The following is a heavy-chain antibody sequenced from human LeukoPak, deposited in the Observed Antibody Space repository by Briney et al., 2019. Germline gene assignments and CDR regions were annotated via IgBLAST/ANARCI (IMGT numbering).Heavy chain of an antibody. V-gene: IGHV7-4-1*02. CDR1: GYTFTNYG. CDR3: ARGIGIGVVLMVHGNMDV. Sequence: ASVKVSCKASGYTFTNYGISWVRQAPGQGLEWMGWINTDAGKPTYAQGFTGRLVLSLDTSVTTAYLQISSLKAEDTAVYYCARGIGIGVVLMVHGNMDVWGKGTTVTVSS. D-gene: IGHD2-8*01. J-gene: IGHJ6*03. CDR2: INTDAGKP.